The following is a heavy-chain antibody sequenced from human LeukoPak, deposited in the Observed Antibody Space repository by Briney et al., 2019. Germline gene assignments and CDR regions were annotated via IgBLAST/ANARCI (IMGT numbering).Heavy chain of an antibody. J-gene: IGHJ4*02. D-gene: IGHD6-13*01. CDR1: GLTFSTYA. V-gene: IGHV3-23*01. CDR3: AKERSLRQHPGYYFDS. Sequence: QPGGSLRLSCAASGLTFSTYAMTWVRQAPGKGLEWVSGISGSGGTTYYTDSVEGRFTISRDNSKNMVYLQMSSLIAEDTAGYYCAKERSLRQHPGYYFDSWGQGTVVTVSS. CDR2: ISGSGGTT.